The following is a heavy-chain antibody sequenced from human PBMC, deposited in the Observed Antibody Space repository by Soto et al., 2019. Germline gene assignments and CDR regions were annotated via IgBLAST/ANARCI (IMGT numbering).Heavy chain of an antibody. CDR1: GDSSSSHY. V-gene: IGHV4-59*11. CDR3: ARTRGNHFDY. J-gene: IGHJ4*02. Sequence: SETLSLTCTVSGDSSSSHYWSWIRQPPGKGLEWIGYIYYSGTTNYNPSLKSRVTISIDTSKNQFSLKLSSVTAADTAVYYCARTRGNHFDYWGQGTMVTVYS. CDR2: IYYSGTT. D-gene: IGHD1-26*01.